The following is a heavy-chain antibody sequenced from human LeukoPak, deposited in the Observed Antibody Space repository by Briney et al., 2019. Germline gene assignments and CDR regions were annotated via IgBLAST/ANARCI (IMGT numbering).Heavy chain of an antibody. CDR3: ARSSAYSYGP. V-gene: IGHV3-23*01. CDR2: IGNSDET. Sequence: GGSLRLSCAASGFFFNTNAMSWVRQAPGMGLEWVAAIGNSDETYYADAVKGRFTISRDNAKSSLYLQMNSLRAEDTAVYYCARSSAYSYGPWGQGTLVTVS. J-gene: IGHJ5*02. CDR1: GFFFNTNA. D-gene: IGHD5-18*01.